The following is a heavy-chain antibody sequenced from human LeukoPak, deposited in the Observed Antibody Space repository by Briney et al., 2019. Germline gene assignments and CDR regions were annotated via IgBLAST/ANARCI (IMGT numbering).Heavy chain of an antibody. V-gene: IGHV1-3*04. CDR1: GYIFTNYG. CDR2: INTGNGNA. J-gene: IGHJ1*01. D-gene: IGHD3-22*01. CDR3: ARVPLYDSNDYYYPH. Sequence: ASVKVSCKTSGYIFTNYGMHWVRQAPGQGLEWMAWINTGNGNARYSQNFQGRVTISRDTSATTAYMELSSLRSEDTAIYYCARVPLYDSNDYYYPHWGQGTLVTVSS.